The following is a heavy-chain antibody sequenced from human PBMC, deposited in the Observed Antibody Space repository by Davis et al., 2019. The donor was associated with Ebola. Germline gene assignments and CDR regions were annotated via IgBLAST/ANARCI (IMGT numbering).Heavy chain of an antibody. D-gene: IGHD2/OR15-2a*01. V-gene: IGHV1-18*01. CDR3: ARDTLGRALFDY. Sequence: ASVKVSCKASGYTFSTSGISWVRQAPGQGLEWMGWISAYNGNTNYAQKFQGRVTMTTDTSTSTAYMELRSLRSDDTALYYCARDTLGRALFDYWGQGTLVTVSS. J-gene: IGHJ4*02. CDR2: ISAYNGNT. CDR1: GYTFSTSG.